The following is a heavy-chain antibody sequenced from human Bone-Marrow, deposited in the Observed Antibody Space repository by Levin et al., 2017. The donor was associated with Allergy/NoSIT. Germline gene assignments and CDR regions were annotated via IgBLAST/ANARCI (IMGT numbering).Heavy chain of an antibody. CDR3: ARGLDYSGLP. CDR1: GFTFSAFG. V-gene: IGHV3-33*01. J-gene: IGHJ5*02. CDR2: ISYDGGHK. Sequence: LSLTCAASGFTFSAFGMHWVRQAPGRGLEWVAVISYDGGHKFYADSVKGRFTISRDNAKNSLYLQMNSLRVEDTAVYYCARGLDYSGLPWGQGTLVTVSS. D-gene: IGHD5-12*01.